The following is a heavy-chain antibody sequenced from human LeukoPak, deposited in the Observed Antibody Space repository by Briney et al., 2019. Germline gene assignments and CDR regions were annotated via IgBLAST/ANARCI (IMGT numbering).Heavy chain of an antibody. CDR3: ARDPNTLIVVVPAAPHYWFDP. CDR1: GFTFSSYW. Sequence: GGSLRLSCAASGFTFSSYWMHWVRQAPGKGLVWVSRINSDGSSTSYADSVKGRFTISRDNTKNTLYLQMNSLRAEDTAVYYCARDPNTLIVVVPAAPHYWFDPWGQGTLVTVSS. J-gene: IGHJ5*02. D-gene: IGHD2-2*01. V-gene: IGHV3-74*01. CDR2: INSDGSST.